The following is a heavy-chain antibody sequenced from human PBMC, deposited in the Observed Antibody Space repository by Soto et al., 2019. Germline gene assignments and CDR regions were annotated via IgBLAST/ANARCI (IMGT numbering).Heavy chain of an antibody. CDR2: IYFSGST. Sequence: TLSLTCTVSGVSISSSSYYWGWIRQTPGKGLEWIGTIYFSGSTYYNPSLKSRVTISVDRSKNQFSLNLTSVTAADTAVYYCARHGSYWGPGTLVTVSS. CDR3: ARHGSY. V-gene: IGHV4-39*01. CDR1: GVSISSSSYY. J-gene: IGHJ4*02.